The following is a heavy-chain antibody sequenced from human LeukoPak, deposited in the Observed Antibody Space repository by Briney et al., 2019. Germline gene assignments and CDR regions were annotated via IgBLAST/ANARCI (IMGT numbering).Heavy chain of an antibody. Sequence: GPCLRLSCAASGFTVSSNYMSWVRQAPGEGIEWVSLIYSGGGTYYAESVRGRFTVSRDNSKNTLYLQMNSLRAEDTAVYYCARGEGGYDSNFDVWGQGTLVTVSS. CDR3: ARGEGGYDSNFDV. V-gene: IGHV3-53*01. J-gene: IGHJ4*02. CDR1: GFTVSSNY. CDR2: IYSGGGT. D-gene: IGHD5-12*01.